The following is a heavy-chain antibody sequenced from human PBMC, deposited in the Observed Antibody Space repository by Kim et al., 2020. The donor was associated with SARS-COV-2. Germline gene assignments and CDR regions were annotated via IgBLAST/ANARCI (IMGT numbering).Heavy chain of an antibody. D-gene: IGHD3-10*01. V-gene: IGHV3-23*01. J-gene: IGHJ4*02. CDR3: AKHLSGSYSYFDY. CDR2: ISDSGGST. Sequence: GGSLRLSCAASGFTFSNYAMSWVRQAPGKGLEWVSVISDSGGSTYYADSVKGRFTISRDNSKNTLYLQMNSLRAEDTAVYYCAKHLSGSYSYFDYWGQGTLVTASS. CDR1: GFTFSNYA.